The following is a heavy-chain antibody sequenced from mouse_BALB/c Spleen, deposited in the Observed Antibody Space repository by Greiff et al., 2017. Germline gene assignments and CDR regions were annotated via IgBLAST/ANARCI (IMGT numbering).Heavy chain of an antibody. D-gene: IGHD1-1*01. CDR1: GFTFSSYA. V-gene: IGHV5-6-5*01. J-gene: IGHJ2*01. CDR3: ARVLYYGSSYFDY. CDR2: ISSGGST. Sequence: EVNVVESGGGLVKPGGSLKLSCAASGFTFSSYAMSWVRQTPEKRLEWVASISSGGSTYYPDSVKGRFTISRDNARNILYLQMSSLRSEDTAMYYCARVLYYGSSYFDYWGQGTTLTVSS.